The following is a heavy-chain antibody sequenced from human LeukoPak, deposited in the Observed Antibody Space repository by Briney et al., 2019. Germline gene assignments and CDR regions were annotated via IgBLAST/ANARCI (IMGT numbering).Heavy chain of an antibody. Sequence: GGSLRLSCAASGFTLSGHWMHWFRQPPGKGLAWVSRNKYDGSESYYADSVKGRFTISRDNSKNTLYLQMNSLRAEDTAVYYCARDQYDSSGYGLFDYWGQGTLVTVSS. V-gene: IGHV3-74*01. CDR3: ARDQYDSSGYGLFDY. J-gene: IGHJ4*02. D-gene: IGHD3-22*01. CDR1: GFTLSGHW. CDR2: NKYDGSES.